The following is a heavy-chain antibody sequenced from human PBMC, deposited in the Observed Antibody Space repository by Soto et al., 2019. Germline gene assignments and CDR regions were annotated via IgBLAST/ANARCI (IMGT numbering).Heavy chain of an antibody. V-gene: IGHV3-66*01. J-gene: IGHJ3*02. CDR3: ARVGGNWKFAFDI. CDR1: GFTVSSNY. D-gene: IGHD1-1*01. CDR2: IYSGGST. Sequence: GGSLRLSCAASGFTVSSNYMSWVRQAPGKGLEWVSVIYSGGSTYYADSVKGRFTISRDNSKNTLYLQMNSLRAEDTAVYYCARVGGNWKFAFDIWGQGTMVTVSS.